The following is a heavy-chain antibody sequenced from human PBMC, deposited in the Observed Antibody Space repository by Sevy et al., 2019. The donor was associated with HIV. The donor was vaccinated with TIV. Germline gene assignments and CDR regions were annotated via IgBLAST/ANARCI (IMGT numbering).Heavy chain of an antibody. CDR1: GFTFSSYE. J-gene: IGHJ3*02. CDR3: ARVTVGYTPRGGMIASGAFDI. V-gene: IGHV3-48*03. CDR2: ISTSGSIK. Sequence: GESLKISCAASGFTFSSYEMNWVRQAPGKGLEWVSYISTSGSIKYYADSVKGRFTISRDNAKKSLYLQMNSLRAEDTAVYYWARVTVGYTPRGGMIASGAFDIWGQGTMVTVSS. D-gene: IGHD2-2*02.